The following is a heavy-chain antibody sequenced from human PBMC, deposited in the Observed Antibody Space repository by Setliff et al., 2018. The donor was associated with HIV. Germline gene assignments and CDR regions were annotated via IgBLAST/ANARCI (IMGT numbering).Heavy chain of an antibody. J-gene: IGHJ4*02. CDR2: INPSVGST. D-gene: IGHD1-26*01. CDR1: GYTFTSNY. CDR3: ARLVGATPTHYFDN. V-gene: IGHV1-46*01. Sequence: ASVKVSCKASGYTFTSNYIHWVRQAPGQGPEWMGSINPSVGSTSSAQKFQGRVTMTRDTSTSTVYMELRSLRSEDTAVYFCARLVGATPTHYFDNWGQGTLVTVSS.